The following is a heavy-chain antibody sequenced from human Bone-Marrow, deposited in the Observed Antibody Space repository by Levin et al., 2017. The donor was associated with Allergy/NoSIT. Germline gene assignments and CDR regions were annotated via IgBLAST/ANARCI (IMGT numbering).Heavy chain of an antibody. CDR3: VRRGDYDNYFEN. CDR1: GFTFGSYG. J-gene: IGHJ4*02. CDR2: IWFDGSDK. V-gene: IGHV3-33*01. D-gene: IGHD4-17*01. Sequence: GGSLRLSCEASGFTFGSYGMHWVRQAPGKGLDWVAYIWFDGSDKYYAESVKGRFTISRDSSKNTVYLQMNSLRADDTAMYYCVRRGDYDNYFENWGRGTLVTVSS.